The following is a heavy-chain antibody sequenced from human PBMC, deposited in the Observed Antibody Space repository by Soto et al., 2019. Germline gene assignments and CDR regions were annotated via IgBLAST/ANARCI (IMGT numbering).Heavy chain of an antibody. CDR3: ARGKSVKGGWFDP. Sequence: LSLTCAVYGGSFSGYYWSWIRQPPGKGLEWIGEINHSGSTNYNPSLKSRVTISVDTSKNQFSLKLSSVTAADTAVYYCARGKSVKGGWFDPWGQGTLVTVSS. D-gene: IGHD1-26*01. CDR2: INHSGST. CDR1: GGSFSGYY. J-gene: IGHJ5*02. V-gene: IGHV4-34*01.